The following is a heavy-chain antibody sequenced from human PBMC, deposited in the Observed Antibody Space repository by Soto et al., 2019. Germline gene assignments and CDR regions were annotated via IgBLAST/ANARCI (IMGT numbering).Heavy chain of an antibody. V-gene: IGHV1-46*01. CDR1: GYTFPSYY. CDR3: ARDLLGLGGSYDY. J-gene: IGHJ4*02. Sequence: SVKVSCKASGYTFPSYYMHWGRQAPVQGLEWMGIINPSGGSTSYAQKFQGRVTMTRDTSTSTVYMELSSLRSEDTAVYYCARDLLGLGGSYDYWGQGTLVTVYS. CDR2: INPSGGST. D-gene: IGHD1-26*01.